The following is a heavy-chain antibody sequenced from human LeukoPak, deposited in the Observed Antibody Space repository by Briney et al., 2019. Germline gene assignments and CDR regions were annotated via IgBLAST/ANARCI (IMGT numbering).Heavy chain of an antibody. CDR3: AREKGLWYGDDAFDI. CDR1: GYSISSGYY. V-gene: IGHV4-38-2*02. D-gene: IGHD3-10*01. J-gene: IGHJ3*02. CDR2: IYHSGST. Sequence: PSETLSLTCTVSGYSISSGYYWGWIRQPPGKGLEWIGNIYHSGSTYYNPSLKSRVTISVDTSKNQFSLRLNSVTAADTAVYYCAREKGLWYGDDAFDIWGQGTMVIVSS.